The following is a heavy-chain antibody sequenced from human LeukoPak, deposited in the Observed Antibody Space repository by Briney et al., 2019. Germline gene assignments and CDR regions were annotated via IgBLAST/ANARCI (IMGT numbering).Heavy chain of an antibody. J-gene: IGHJ4*02. CDR2: INGCGGST. Sequence: GWSLRLSCPPSGFSFHSYAMRWVGQAPGKGRAWVSAINGCGGSTHYAHSAKGRFHISRDNSKKTLYPQMNSRRADDTAVLYLAKGGDYWDRGKRVTVSS. CDR3: AKGGDY. V-gene: IGHV3-23*01. CDR1: GFSFHSYA.